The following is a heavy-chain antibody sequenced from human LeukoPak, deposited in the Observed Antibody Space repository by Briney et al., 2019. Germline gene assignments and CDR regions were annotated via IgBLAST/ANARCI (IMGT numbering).Heavy chain of an antibody. CDR1: GYTFTGYY. V-gene: IGHV1-46*01. CDR2: INPSGGST. Sequence: GASVKVSCKASGYTFTGYYMHWVRQAPGQGLEWMGIINPSGGSTSYAQKFQGRVTMTRDMSTSTVYMELSSLRSEDTAVYYCARDKWFGELLPGYGYYYYMDVWGKGTTVTVSS. CDR3: ARDKWFGELLPGYGYYYYMDV. D-gene: IGHD3-10*01. J-gene: IGHJ6*03.